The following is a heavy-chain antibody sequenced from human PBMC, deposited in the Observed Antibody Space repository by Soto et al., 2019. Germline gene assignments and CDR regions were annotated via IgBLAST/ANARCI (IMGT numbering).Heavy chain of an antibody. CDR3: ARGGGNFPYVDS. CDR2: IIAGNGNT. CDR1: GNTLTASA. V-gene: IGHV1-3*01. Sequence: QVQLVQSGAEVKRPGASVKVACRASGNTLTASAVHWVRQAPGQRLEWMGWIIAGNGNTKYSQKFQGRLTITRDTSATTAYMELNSLRSEDTAVYFCARGGGNFPYVDSWGQGTLVTVSS. J-gene: IGHJ4*02. D-gene: IGHD1-7*01.